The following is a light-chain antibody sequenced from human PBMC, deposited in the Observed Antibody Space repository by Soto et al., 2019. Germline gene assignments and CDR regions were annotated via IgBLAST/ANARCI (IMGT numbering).Light chain of an antibody. CDR2: AAS. V-gene: IGKV1-5*01. Sequence: DIQMTQSPSTLSASVGDRVTITCRASQSISIWLAWYQQNPGKAPKLLIYAASTLQSGVPSRFSGSGSGTDFTLTISCLQSEDFATYYCQQYYSYPRTFGQGTKVDIK. J-gene: IGKJ1*01. CDR3: QQYYSYPRT. CDR1: QSISIW.